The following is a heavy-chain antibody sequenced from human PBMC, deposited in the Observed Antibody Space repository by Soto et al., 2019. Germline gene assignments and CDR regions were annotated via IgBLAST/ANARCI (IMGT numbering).Heavy chain of an antibody. Sequence: PGGSLRLSCTASGFSFGDYAMSWFRQAPGKGLEWVGFIRSKGYGGTTEYAASVKGRFTISRDDSKSIAYLQMNSLKTEDTAVYYCTRDYDTLTGYYPNYSHYGMDVWGQGTTVTVSS. CDR2: IRSKGYGGTT. D-gene: IGHD3-9*01. V-gene: IGHV3-49*03. CDR1: GFSFGDYA. J-gene: IGHJ6*02. CDR3: TRDYDTLTGYYPNYSHYGMDV.